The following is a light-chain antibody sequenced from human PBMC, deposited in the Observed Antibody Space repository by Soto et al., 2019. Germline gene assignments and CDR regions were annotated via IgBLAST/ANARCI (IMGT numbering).Light chain of an antibody. CDR3: TSWTTSTTLI. CDR1: SSDIGAYNF. J-gene: IGLJ2*01. Sequence: QSALTQPASVSGSPGQSITISCTGTSSDIGAYNFVSWYQQHPGKAPKLMLYDVNIRPSGVSNRFSGSKSCNTASLTISGLQAEDEAYYYCTSWTTSTTLIFGGGTKLTVL. V-gene: IGLV2-14*03. CDR2: DVN.